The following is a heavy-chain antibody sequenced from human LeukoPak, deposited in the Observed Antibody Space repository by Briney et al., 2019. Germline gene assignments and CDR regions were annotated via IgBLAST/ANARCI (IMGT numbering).Heavy chain of an antibody. D-gene: IGHD3-22*01. Sequence: GASVKVSCTASGGTFSSYAISWVRQAPEQGLEWMGGIIPIFGTANYAQKFQGRVTITADESTSTAYMELSSLRSEDTAVYYCARVGDSSGYYLDYWGQGTLVTVSS. CDR1: GGTFSSYA. V-gene: IGHV1-69*13. CDR3: ARVGDSSGYYLDY. CDR2: IIPIFGTA. J-gene: IGHJ4*02.